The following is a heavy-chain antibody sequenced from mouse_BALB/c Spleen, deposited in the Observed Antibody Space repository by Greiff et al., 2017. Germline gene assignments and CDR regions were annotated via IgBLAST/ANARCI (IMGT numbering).Heavy chain of an antibody. Sequence: DVQLVESGGGLVQPGGSRKLSCAASGFTFSSFGMHWVRQAPEKGLEWVAYISSGSSTIYYADTVKGRFTISRDNPKNTLFLQMTSLRSEDTAMYYCARWLLAMDYWGQGTSVTVSS. CDR1: GFTFSSFG. D-gene: IGHD1-2*01. CDR3: ARWLLAMDY. V-gene: IGHV5-17*02. J-gene: IGHJ4*01. CDR2: ISSGSSTI.